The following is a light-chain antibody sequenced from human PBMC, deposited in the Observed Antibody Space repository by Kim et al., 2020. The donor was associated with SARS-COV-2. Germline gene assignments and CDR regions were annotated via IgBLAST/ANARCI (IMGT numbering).Light chain of an antibody. CDR2: GAS. V-gene: IGKV3-15*01. CDR1: QSVSSN. Sequence: VSPGESATLSCRASQSVSSNLAWYQQKPGQAPRPLVYGASTRATGIPARFSGSGSWTEFTLTISSLQSEDFAVYYCQQYYNWPLTFGGGTKVDIK. J-gene: IGKJ4*01. CDR3: QQYYNWPLT.